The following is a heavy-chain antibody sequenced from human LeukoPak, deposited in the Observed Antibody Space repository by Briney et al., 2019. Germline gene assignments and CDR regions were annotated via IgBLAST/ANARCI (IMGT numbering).Heavy chain of an antibody. Sequence: SVKVSCKASGGTFSSYAISWVRQAPGQGLEWMGGIIPIFGTANYAQKFQGRVTITADESTSTAYMELSSLRSEDTAVYYCASPHYDYVWGNSYGMDVWGQGTTVTVSS. D-gene: IGHD3-16*01. CDR2: IIPIFGTA. V-gene: IGHV1-69*13. CDR3: ASPHYDYVWGNSYGMDV. CDR1: GGTFSSYA. J-gene: IGHJ6*02.